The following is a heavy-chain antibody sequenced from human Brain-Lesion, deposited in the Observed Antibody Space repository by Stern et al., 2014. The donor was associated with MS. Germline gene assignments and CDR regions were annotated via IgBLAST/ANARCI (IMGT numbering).Heavy chain of an antibody. J-gene: IGHJ4*02. D-gene: IGHD3-9*01. V-gene: IGHV4-4*02. CDR2: IYHRGNT. CDR3: VRASYDVLTDYYMGLLEQ. CDR1: GDSIVSSSW. Sequence: QVQLVQSGPGLVEPSGTLSLTCAVTGDSIVSSSWWTWVRQPPGKGLEWIGEIYHRGNTNYNPSLKSRVTISVDKSTNHFSLKLTSVTAADTAVYYCVRASYDVLTDYYMGLLEQWGQGTLVTVSS.